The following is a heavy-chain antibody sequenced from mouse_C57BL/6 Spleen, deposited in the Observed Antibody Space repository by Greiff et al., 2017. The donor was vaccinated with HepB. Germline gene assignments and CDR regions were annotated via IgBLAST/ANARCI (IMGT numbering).Heavy chain of an antibody. V-gene: IGHV1-54*01. CDR3: ARGAQAGFDY. D-gene: IGHD3-2*02. J-gene: IGHJ2*01. CDR2: INPGSGGT. CDR1: GYAFTNYL. Sequence: LQESGAELVRPGTSVKVSCKASGYAFTNYLIEWVKQRPGQGLEWIGVINPGSGGTNYNEKFKGKATLTADKSSSTAYMQLSSLTSEDSAVYFCARGAQAGFDYWGQGTTLTVSS.